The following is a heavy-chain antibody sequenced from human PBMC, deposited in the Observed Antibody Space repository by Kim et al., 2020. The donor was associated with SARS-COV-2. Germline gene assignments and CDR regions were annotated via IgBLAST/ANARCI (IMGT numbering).Heavy chain of an antibody. J-gene: IGHJ5*02. CDR3: ARVGWFGELERGWFDP. Sequence: KLQGRVTMTTDTSTSTAYMELRSLRSDDTAVYYCARVGWFGELERGWFDPWGQGTLVTVSS. V-gene: IGHV1-18*01. D-gene: IGHD3-10*01.